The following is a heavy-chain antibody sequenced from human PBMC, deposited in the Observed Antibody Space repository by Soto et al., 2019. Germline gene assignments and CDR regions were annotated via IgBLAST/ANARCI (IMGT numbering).Heavy chain of an antibody. CDR1: GGSISSGDYY. V-gene: IGHV4-30-4*01. CDR2: IYYSGST. J-gene: IGHJ4*02. D-gene: IGHD6-13*01. CDR3: ARAGSSWYGRPLLSVYYFDY. Sequence: SETLSLTCTVSGGSISSGDYYWSWIRQPPGKGLEWIGYIYYSGSTYYNPSLKSRVTISVDTSKNQFSLKLSSVTAADTAVYYCARAGSSWYGRPLLSVYYFDYWSQGTLVTVSS.